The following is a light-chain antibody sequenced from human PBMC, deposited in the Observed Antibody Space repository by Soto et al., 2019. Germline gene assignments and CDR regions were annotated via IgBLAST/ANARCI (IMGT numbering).Light chain of an antibody. CDR3: QQSYSTPRT. V-gene: IGKV1-39*01. CDR2: AAS. Sequence: DIQMTQSPSSLSASVGDRVTITCRASQSISSYLNWYQQKPGKAPKLLIYAASSLQSGVPSRFSGSGSGTGFTLTISSLQPEDFATYYCQQSYSTPRTFGQGTKV. CDR1: QSISSY. J-gene: IGKJ1*01.